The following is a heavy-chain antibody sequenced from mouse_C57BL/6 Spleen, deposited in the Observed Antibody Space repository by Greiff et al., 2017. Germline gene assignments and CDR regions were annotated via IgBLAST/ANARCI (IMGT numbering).Heavy chain of an antibody. J-gene: IGHJ3*01. CDR3: ARDSSGPFAY. CDR1: GYSITSGYY. CDR2: ISYDGRN. D-gene: IGHD3-2*02. Sequence: EVQRVESGPGLVKPSQSLSLTCSVTGYSITSGYYWNWIRQFPGNKLEWMGYISYDGRNNYNPSLKIRISITPDTSKNQFFLKLNSVTTEDTATYYCARDSSGPFAYWGQGTLVTVSA. V-gene: IGHV3-6*01.